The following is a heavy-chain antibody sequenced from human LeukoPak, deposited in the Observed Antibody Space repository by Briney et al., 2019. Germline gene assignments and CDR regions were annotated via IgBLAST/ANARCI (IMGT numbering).Heavy chain of an antibody. J-gene: IGHJ4*02. CDR3: TRENGAFSPFGF. Sequence: GSLRLSCAASGFTFSSYAMSWVRQAPGQGLEWIGEISLSGLTNYNSSLSSRVTISLDRAKNHLSLNLRSVTAADTAIYYCTRENGAFSPFGFWGQGTVVTVSS. CDR1: GFTFSSYAM. CDR2: ISLSGLT. V-gene: IGHV4-4*02. D-gene: IGHD2-8*01.